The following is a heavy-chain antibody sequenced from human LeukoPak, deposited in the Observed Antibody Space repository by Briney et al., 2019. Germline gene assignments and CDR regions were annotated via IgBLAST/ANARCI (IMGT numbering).Heavy chain of an antibody. CDR3: VRACGGDCYLGDY. D-gene: IGHD2-21*02. CDR1: GFTFSGYS. V-gene: IGHV3-21*01. Sequence: GGSLRLSCAASGFTFSGYSMNWVRQSPGKGLEWVSSITRSGSHKYYADSVEGRFTVSRDNTKNSLYLQMNSLRAEDTAVYYCVRACGGDCYLGDYWGQGTLVTVSS. J-gene: IGHJ4*02. CDR2: ITRSGSHK.